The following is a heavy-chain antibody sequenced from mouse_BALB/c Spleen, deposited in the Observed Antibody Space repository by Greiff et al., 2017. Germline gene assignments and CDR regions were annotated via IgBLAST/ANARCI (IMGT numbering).Heavy chain of an antibody. CDR2: ISTYSGNT. CDR3: ARYDYDDAMDY. Sequence: VQVVESGPELVRPGVSVKISCKGSGYTFTDYAMHWVKQSHAKSLEWIGVISTYSGNTNYNQKFKGKATMTVDKSSSTAYMELARFTSDDSAIYYCARYDYDDAMDYWGQGTSVTVSS. CDR1: GYTFTDYA. D-gene: IGHD2-4*01. V-gene: IGHV1-67*01. J-gene: IGHJ4*01.